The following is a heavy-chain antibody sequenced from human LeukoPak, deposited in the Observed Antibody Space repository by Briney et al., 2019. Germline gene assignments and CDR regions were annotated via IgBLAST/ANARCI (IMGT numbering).Heavy chain of an antibody. V-gene: IGHV1-46*01. CDR2: INPSGGSA. CDR3: ALNYYYYYGMDV. J-gene: IGHJ6*02. Sequence: ASVKVSCKASGYTFTSYYMHWVRQAPGQGLEWMGIINPSGGSASYAQKFQGRVTMTRDTSTSTVYMELSSLRSEDTAVYYCALNYYYYYGMDVWGQGTTVTVSS. CDR1: GYTFTSYY.